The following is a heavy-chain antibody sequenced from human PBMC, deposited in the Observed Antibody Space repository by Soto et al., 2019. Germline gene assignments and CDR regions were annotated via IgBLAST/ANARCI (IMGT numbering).Heavy chain of an antibody. CDR2: IYWDDTQ. CDR3: AHRPIAVAGYADNWFDP. D-gene: IGHD6-19*01. CDR1: GFSLSTRGVG. J-gene: IGHJ5*02. V-gene: IGHV2-5*02. Sequence: KSGPTLVNPTQTLTLTCTFSGFSLSTRGVGVGWIRQPPGKALEWLALIYWDDTQRYSPSLKSRLTIIKDTSKNQVVLIMTDMDPVDTATYYCAHRPIAVAGYADNWFDPWGQGTLVTVSS.